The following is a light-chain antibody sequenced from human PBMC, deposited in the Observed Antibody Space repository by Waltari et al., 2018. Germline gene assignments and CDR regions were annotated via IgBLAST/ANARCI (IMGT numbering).Light chain of an antibody. J-gene: IGLJ1*01. Sequence: HSALTQPASVSGSPGQSITSSCTRPRSSLGGDSFVPWYQQHPGKAPKLMIYDVSHRPSGVSNRFSGSKSGNTASLTISGLQPEDEADYYCSSYTSIIPPFLFGTGTKVTVL. CDR3: SSYTSIIPPFL. CDR1: RSSLGGDSF. V-gene: IGLV2-14*01. CDR2: DVS.